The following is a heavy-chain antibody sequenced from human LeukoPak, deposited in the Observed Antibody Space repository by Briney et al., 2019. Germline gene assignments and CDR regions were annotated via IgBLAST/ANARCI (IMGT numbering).Heavy chain of an antibody. Sequence: PSETLPLTCTVSGGSISSHYWNWIQQPPGKGLEWIGCIYNYGSTSYNPALKSRVSISVDTSKTQFSLTLNSVTAADTAVYYCARDDNADFGVFDYWGQGILVTVSS. V-gene: IGHV4-59*11. CDR3: ARDDNADFGVFDY. J-gene: IGHJ4*02. D-gene: IGHD4-17*01. CDR2: IYNYGST. CDR1: GGSISSHY.